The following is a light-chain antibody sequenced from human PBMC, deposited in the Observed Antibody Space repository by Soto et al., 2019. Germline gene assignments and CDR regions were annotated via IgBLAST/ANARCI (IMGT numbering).Light chain of an antibody. CDR1: QSISSAY. V-gene: IGKV3-20*01. CDR2: GPS. CDR3: HQDFNLPWT. Sequence: EIVLTQSPGTLSLSPGERATLSCRASQSISSAYIAWYQQKPGQTPRLLIYGPSTRATGIPVRFSGSGSGTDFTLTISSLQPEDFAVYFCHQDFNLPWTFGQGTKV. J-gene: IGKJ1*01.